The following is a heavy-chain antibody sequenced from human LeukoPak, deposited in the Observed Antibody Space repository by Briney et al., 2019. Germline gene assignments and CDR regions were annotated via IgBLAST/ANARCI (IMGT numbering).Heavy chain of an antibody. CDR3: ASLVVPAAMGGGTNYYYYYGMDV. V-gene: IGHV4-4*02. CDR2: SYHSGST. D-gene: IGHD2-2*01. CDR1: GGSISSSNW. Sequence: SETLSLTCAVSGGSISSSNWWSWVRQPPGKGLEWIGESYHSGSTNYNPSLKSRVTISVDKSKNQFSLKLSSVTAADTAVYYCASLVVPAAMGGGTNYYYYYGMDVWGKGTTVTVSS. J-gene: IGHJ6*04.